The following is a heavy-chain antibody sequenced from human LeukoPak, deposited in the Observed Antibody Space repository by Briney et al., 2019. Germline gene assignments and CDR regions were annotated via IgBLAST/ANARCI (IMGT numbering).Heavy chain of an antibody. CDR1: GFTFSNYA. J-gene: IGHJ4*03. CDR3: ATLSYDYYVSSGLQID. V-gene: IGHV3-23*01. CDR2: ISGGGDIT. D-gene: IGHD3-22*01. Sequence: GGSLRLSCAASGFTFSNYAMSWVRQAPGKGLEWVSAISGGGDITYYADSVKGRFAISRDNSKNTLYLQMNSLRAEDSAVYYCATLSYDYYVSSGLQIDCGQGTLVTVSS.